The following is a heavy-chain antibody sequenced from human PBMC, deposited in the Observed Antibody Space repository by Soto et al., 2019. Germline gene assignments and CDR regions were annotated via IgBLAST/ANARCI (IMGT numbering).Heavy chain of an antibody. J-gene: IGHJ4*02. V-gene: IGHV3-23*01. CDR3: AKDRRAGGNSAFYFDF. CDR2: ISATGGGT. Sequence: GGSLRLSCAASGFKFSNYAMSWVRQAPGKGLEWVSLISATGGGTYYADSVKGRFTISRDNSHNTLYLQVHSLTAEDTAVYYCAKDRRAGGNSAFYFDFGGQGAQVTVSS. D-gene: IGHD3-16*01. CDR1: GFKFSNYA.